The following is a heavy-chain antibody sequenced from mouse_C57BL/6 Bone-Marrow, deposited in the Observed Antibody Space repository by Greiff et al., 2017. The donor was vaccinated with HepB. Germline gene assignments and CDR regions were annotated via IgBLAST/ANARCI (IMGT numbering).Heavy chain of an antibody. D-gene: IGHD3-2*02. CDR1: GFTFSDYY. J-gene: IGHJ3*01. CDR3: AIHGTAQATFAY. V-gene: IGHV5-12*01. Sequence: EVQLVESGGGLVQPGGSLKLSCAASGFTFSDYYMYWVRQTPEKRLEWVAYISNGGGSTYYPDTVKGRVTISRDNAKNTLYLQMSRLKSEDTAMYYCAIHGTAQATFAYWGQGTLVTVSA. CDR2: ISNGGGST.